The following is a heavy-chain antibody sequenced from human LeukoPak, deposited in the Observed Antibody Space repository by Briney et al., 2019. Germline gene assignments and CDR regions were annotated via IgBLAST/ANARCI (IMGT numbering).Heavy chain of an antibody. V-gene: IGHV4-31*11. Sequence: SETLSLTCAVYGGSFSGYYWSWIRQHPGKGLEWIGYIYYSGSTYYNPSLKSRVTISVDTSKNQFSLKLSSVTAADTAVYYCARGSGYCSSTSCYTRIYGMDVWGQGTTVTVSS. CDR1: GGSFSGYY. CDR2: IYYSGST. J-gene: IGHJ6*02. D-gene: IGHD2-2*02. CDR3: ARGSGYCSSTSCYTRIYGMDV.